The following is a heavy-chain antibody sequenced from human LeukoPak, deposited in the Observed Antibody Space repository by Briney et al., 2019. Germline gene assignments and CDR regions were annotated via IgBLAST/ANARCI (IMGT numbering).Heavy chain of an antibody. Sequence: PSETLSLTCTVSGGSISSYYWSWIRQPPGKGLEWIGYIYYSGSTKYNPSLKSRVTISVDTSKNQFSLKLSSVTAADTAVYYCARDMGFGAFDIWGQGTVVTVSS. J-gene: IGHJ3*02. V-gene: IGHV4-59*12. CDR2: IYYSGST. CDR3: ARDMGFGAFDI. CDR1: GGSISSYY. D-gene: IGHD3-16*01.